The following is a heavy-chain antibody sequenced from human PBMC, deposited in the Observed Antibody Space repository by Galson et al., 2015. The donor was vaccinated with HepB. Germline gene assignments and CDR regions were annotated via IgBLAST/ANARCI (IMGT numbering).Heavy chain of an antibody. CDR2: IYPGGSDT. CDR1: GYNFADYW. CDR3: ARQRSFDY. V-gene: IGHV5-51*01. D-gene: IGHD3-3*01. J-gene: IGHJ4*02. Sequence: QSGAEVTKPGESLKISCKVSGYNFADYWIGWVRQVPGKGLEWMGIIYPGGSDTRYSPSFQGQVTISVDKSISTAYLQWTSLKASDTAIYYCARQRSFDYWGQGTLVTVSS.